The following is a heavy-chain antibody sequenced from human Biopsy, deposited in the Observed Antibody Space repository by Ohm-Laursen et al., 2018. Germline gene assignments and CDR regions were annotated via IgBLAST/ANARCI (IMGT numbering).Heavy chain of an antibody. CDR3: AGRPWPNAFDI. Sequence: TLSLTCTVSDGSINSYYRSWIRQPPGKGLEWIGYIYYSGSTNYNPSLKSRVTISVDTSRNQFSLKLSSVTAADTAVYYCAGRPWPNAFDIWGHGTMVTVSS. V-gene: IGHV4-59*01. D-gene: IGHD5-12*01. CDR1: DGSINSYY. CDR2: IYYSGST. J-gene: IGHJ3*02.